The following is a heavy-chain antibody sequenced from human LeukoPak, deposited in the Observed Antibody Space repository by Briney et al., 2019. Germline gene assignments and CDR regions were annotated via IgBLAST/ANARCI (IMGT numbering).Heavy chain of an antibody. D-gene: IGHD2-15*01. V-gene: IGHV4-59*11. CDR1: GDSISNLY. CDR2: IYYNGDT. J-gene: IGHJ5*01. Sequence: SETLSLTCTLSGDSISNLYWSWIRQPPGKGLEWIGYIYYNGDTNYNPSLRSRVTISLDTSKNQFSLKLSSVTAADTAVYYCARRSCSGGTCYESRGWFDSWGQGTLVTVSS. CDR3: ARRSCSGGTCYESRGWFDS.